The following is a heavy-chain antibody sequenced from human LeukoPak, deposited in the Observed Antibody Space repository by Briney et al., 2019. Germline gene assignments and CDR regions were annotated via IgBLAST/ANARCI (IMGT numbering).Heavy chain of an antibody. CDR1: GSSISSGVYY. CDR3: ARAPEYGWGSYLLY. D-gene: IGHD3-10*01. V-gene: IGHV4-61*02. Sequence: SETLSLTCTVSGSSISSGVYYGSWIRQPAGKGLDRIGRIHTRGTTNYNPSVTIRVPLSVDTPKSQFSLNLSSVTAADTGVYYCARAPEYGWGSYLLYWGQGIQVTVSS. CDR2: IHTRGTT. J-gene: IGHJ4*02.